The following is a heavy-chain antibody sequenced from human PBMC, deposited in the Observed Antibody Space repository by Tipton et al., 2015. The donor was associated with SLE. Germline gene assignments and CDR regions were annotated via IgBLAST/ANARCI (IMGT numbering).Heavy chain of an antibody. CDR3: ARDRLGIGIDY. J-gene: IGHJ4*02. V-gene: IGHV4-59*01. CDR2: IYYSGST. CDR1: GGSISSYY. Sequence: TLSLTCTVSGGSISSYYWSWIRQPPGKGLEWIGYIYYSGSTNHNPSLKSRVTISVDTSKNQFSLKLSSVTAADTAVYYCARDRLGIGIDYWGQGTLVTVSS. D-gene: IGHD7-27*01.